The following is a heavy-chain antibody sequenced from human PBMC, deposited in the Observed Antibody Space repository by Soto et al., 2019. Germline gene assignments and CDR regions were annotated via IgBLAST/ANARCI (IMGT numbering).Heavy chain of an antibody. Sequence: GGSLRLSCAASGFTVSPFSHAWLTWVRRAPGKGLEWIGRIRNGGTTDYAAPVKGRFILSRDDSKNTMSLEMNSLEAEDTAVYYCARSGYSYGPFDYWGQGTLVTVSS. CDR1: GFTVSPFSHAW. V-gene: IGHV3-15*01. CDR3: ARSGYSYGPFDY. D-gene: IGHD5-18*01. J-gene: IGHJ4*02. CDR2: IRNGGTT.